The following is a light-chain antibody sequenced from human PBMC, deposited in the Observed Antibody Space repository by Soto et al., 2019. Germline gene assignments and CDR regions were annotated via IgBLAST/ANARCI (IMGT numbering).Light chain of an antibody. CDR2: AAS. V-gene: IGKV1-12*01. CDR1: QGIAKW. Sequence: DIQMTQSPSSVSAFEGDRVTITCRASQGIAKWLAWYQQKPGKAPKLLIYAASSLQGGVPSRFSGSGSGTDFTLTISSLQPEDFATYYCQQANSFPITFGQGTRLEIK. CDR3: QQANSFPIT. J-gene: IGKJ5*01.